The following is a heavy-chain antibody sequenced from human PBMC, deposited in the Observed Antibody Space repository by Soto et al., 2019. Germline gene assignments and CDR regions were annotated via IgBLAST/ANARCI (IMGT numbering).Heavy chain of an antibody. Sequence: SETLSLTCDVYGGSFNGYYWTWIRQPPGKGLEWIAEINHSGSTNYNPSLRSRVTMSVDTSKNQFSLKLTSLTAADTAVYFCARLAYSGYLQTWGQGSLVTVSS. CDR2: INHSGST. CDR1: GGSFNGYY. V-gene: IGHV4-34*01. CDR3: ARLAYSGYLQT. J-gene: IGHJ1*01. D-gene: IGHD1-26*01.